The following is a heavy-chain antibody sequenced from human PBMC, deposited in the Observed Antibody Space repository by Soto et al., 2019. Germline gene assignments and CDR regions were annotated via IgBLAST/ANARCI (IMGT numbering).Heavy chain of an antibody. V-gene: IGHV1-69*02. D-gene: IGHD6-13*01. CDR1: GGTFSSYT. J-gene: IGHJ6*02. CDR2: IIPILGIA. CDR3: ARRAAAGYYYYGMDV. Sequence: RASVKVSCKASGGTFSSYTISWVRQAPGQGLEWMGRIIPILGIANYAQKFQGRVTITADKSTSTAYMELSSLRSEDTAVYYCARRAAAGYYYYGMDVWGQGTTVTVSS.